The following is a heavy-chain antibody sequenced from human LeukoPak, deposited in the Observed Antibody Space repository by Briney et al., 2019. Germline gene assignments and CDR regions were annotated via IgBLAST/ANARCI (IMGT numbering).Heavy chain of an antibody. CDR1: GGSISSYY. CDR3: ARDGYSSSPTGYFDY. J-gene: IGHJ4*02. V-gene: IGHV4-59*01. CDR2: IYYSGST. D-gene: IGHD6-13*01. Sequence: SETLSLPCTVSGGSISSYYWSWIRQPPGKGLEWIGYIYYSGSTNYNPSLKSRVTISVDTSKNQFSLKLSSVTAADTAVYYCARDGYSSSPTGYFDYWGQGTLVTVSS.